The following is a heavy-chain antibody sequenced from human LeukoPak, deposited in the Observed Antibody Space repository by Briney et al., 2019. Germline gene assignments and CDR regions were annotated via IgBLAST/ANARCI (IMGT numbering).Heavy chain of an antibody. J-gene: IGHJ4*02. D-gene: IGHD5-18*01. Sequence: GGSLRLSCAASGFTVSSNYMSWVRQAPGKGLEWVSVIYSGGSTYYADSVKGRFTISRDNSKNTLYPQMNSLRAEDTAVYYCAREDSYGYGYFDYWGQGTLVTVSS. CDR2: IYSGGST. V-gene: IGHV3-66*01. CDR3: AREDSYGYGYFDY. CDR1: GFTVSSNY.